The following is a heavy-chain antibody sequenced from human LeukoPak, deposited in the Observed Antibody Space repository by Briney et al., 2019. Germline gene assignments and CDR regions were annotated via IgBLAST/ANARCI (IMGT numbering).Heavy chain of an antibody. J-gene: IGHJ4*02. CDR1: GGSFSGYY. V-gene: IGHV4-34*01. CDR2: INHSGST. Sequence: PSETLSLTCAVYGGSFSGYYWSWIRQPPGKGLEWIGEINHSGSTNYNPSPKSRVTISVDTAKNQFSLNLSSLTAADTAVYYCASNGPLLSDTSRYYFDSWGQGTLVTVSS. D-gene: IGHD3-22*01. CDR3: ASNGPLLSDTSRYYFDS.